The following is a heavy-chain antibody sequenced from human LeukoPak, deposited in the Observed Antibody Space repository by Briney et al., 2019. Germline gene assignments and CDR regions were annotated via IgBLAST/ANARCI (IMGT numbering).Heavy chain of an antibody. CDR3: ARGPEDSHYYDSSGYYFG. CDR2: IYYSGST. D-gene: IGHD3-22*01. Sequence: PSETLSLTCTVSGGSISSGGYYWRWIRQHPGKGLEWIGYIYYSGSTYYNPSLKSRVTISVDTSKNQFSLKLSSVTAADTAVYYCARGPEDSHYYDSSGYYFGWGQGTLVTVSS. CDR1: GGSISSGGYY. V-gene: IGHV4-31*03. J-gene: IGHJ4*02.